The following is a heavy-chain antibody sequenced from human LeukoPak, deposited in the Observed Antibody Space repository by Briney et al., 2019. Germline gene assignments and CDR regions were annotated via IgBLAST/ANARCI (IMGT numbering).Heavy chain of an antibody. J-gene: IGHJ4*02. Sequence: GGSLRLSCAASGFTFDDYAMHWVRQAPGKGLEWVSGISWNSGSIGYADSVKGRFTISRDNAKNSLYLQMNSLRAEDTALCYCAKDFDYWGQGTLVTVSS. CDR2: ISWNSGSI. CDR1: GFTFDDYA. CDR3: AKDFDY. V-gene: IGHV3-9*01.